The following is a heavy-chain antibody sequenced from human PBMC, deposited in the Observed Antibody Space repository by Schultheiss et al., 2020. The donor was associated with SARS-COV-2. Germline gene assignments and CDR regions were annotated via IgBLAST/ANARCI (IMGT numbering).Heavy chain of an antibody. Sequence: SETLSLTCAVSGGSISSSNWWNWVRQPPGKGLEWIGEIYHSGTTNYKPSLTSRVTISVDRSKNQFSLKLSSVTAADTAVYYCARVRGRESWFDPWGQGTLVTVSS. CDR3: ARVRGRESWFDP. V-gene: IGHV4-4*02. D-gene: IGHD3-10*01. CDR2: IYHSGTT. J-gene: IGHJ5*02. CDR1: GGSISSSNW.